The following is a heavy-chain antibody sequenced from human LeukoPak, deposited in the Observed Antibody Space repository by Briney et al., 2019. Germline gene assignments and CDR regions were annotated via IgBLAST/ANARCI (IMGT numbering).Heavy chain of an antibody. V-gene: IGHV4-59*01. CDR1: GGSISSYY. J-gene: IGHJ6*02. CDR3: AREFLGGVATTGMDV. Sequence: PSETLSLTCTVSGGSISSYYWSWIRQPPGKGLEWSGYIYYSGSTNYNPSLKSRVTISVDTSKNQFSLKLSSVTAADTAVYYCAREFLGGVATTGMDVWGQGTTVTVSS. CDR2: IYYSGST. D-gene: IGHD5-12*01.